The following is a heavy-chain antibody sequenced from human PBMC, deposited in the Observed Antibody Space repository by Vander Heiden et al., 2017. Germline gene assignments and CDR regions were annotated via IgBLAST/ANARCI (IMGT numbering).Heavy chain of an antibody. CDR1: GYTFTSHG. CDR3: ARGSVPAAIWDNWFDP. J-gene: IGHJ5*02. CDR2: ISAYNGNT. V-gene: IGHV1-18*01. Sequence: QVQLVQSGAEVKKPGASVKVPCKASGYTFTSHGISGVRQAPGQGLEWMGWISAYNGNTNYAQKLQGRVTMTTDTSTSTAYMELRSLRSDDTAVYYCARGSVPAAIWDNWFDPWCQGTLVTVSS. D-gene: IGHD2-2*02.